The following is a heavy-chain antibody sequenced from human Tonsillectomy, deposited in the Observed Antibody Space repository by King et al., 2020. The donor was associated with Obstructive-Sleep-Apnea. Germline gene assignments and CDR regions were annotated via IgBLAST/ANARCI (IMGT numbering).Heavy chain of an antibody. CDR2: IHQSGST. CDR1: GYSISSGYY. V-gene: IGHV4-38-2*02. CDR3: ARGQGGDYGDYVDWFDP. Sequence: VQLQESGPGLVKPSETLSLTCTVSGYSISSGYYWGWIRQTPGKGLEWIGTIHQSGSTFYKPSLRSRVTMSVDTSKNQFSLKLSSVTAADTAVYYCARGQGGDYGDYVDWFDPWGQGTLVTVSS. J-gene: IGHJ5*02. D-gene: IGHD4-17*01.